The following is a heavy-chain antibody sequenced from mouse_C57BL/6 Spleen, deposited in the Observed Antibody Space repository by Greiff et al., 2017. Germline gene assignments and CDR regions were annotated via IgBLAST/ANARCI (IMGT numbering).Heavy chain of an antibody. J-gene: IGHJ4*01. V-gene: IGHV1-82*01. D-gene: IGHD1-1*01. Sequence: VQLQESGPELVKPGASVKISCKASGYAFSSSWMNWVKQRPGKGLEWIGRIYPGDGDTNYNGKFKGKATLTADKSSSTAYMQLSSLTSEDSAVYFCARRGVVADYYAMDYWGQGTSVTVSS. CDR1: GYAFSSSW. CDR2: IYPGDGDT. CDR3: ARRGVVADYYAMDY.